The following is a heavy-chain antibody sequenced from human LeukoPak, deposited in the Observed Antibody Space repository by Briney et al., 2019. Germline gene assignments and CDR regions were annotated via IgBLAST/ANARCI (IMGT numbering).Heavy chain of an antibody. J-gene: IGHJ4*02. CDR3: ARATYYYDSSGYYQFDY. D-gene: IGHD3-22*01. V-gene: IGHV1-69*13. Sequence: PTASVKVSCKASGYTFTSYDINWVRQAPGQGLEWMGGIIPIFGTANYAQKFQGRVTITADESASTAYMELSSLRSEDTAVYYCARATYYYDSSGYYQFDYWGQGTLVTVSS. CDR2: IIPIFGTA. CDR1: GYTFTSYD.